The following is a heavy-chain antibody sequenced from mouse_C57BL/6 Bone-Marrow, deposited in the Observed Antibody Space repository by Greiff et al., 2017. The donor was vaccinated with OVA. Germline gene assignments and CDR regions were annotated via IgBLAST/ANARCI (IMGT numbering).Heavy chain of an antibody. V-gene: IGHV14-4*01. CDR3: TTEIYYDYDDGAWFAY. CDR1: GFNIKDDY. J-gene: IGHJ3*01. D-gene: IGHD2-4*01. CDR2: IDPENGDT. Sequence: VQLQQSGAELVRPGASVKLSCTASGFNIKDDYMHWVKQRPEQGLEWIGWIDPENGDTEYASKFQGKATITADPSSNTAYLQLSSLTSEDTAVYYGTTEIYYDYDDGAWFAYWGQGTLVTVSA.